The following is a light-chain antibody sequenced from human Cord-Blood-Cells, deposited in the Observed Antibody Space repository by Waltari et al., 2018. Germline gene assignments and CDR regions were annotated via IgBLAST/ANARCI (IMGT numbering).Light chain of an antibody. CDR3: QVWDSSTADWV. V-gene: IGLV3-9*01. CDR2: RDS. J-gene: IGLJ3*02. Sequence: SYELTQPLSVSVALGQTARITCGGNNIGSKNVHWYQQKPGQAPVLGIYRDSNRPSGITERFSGSNSGNTATLTISRAQAGDEADYYCQVWDSSTADWVFGGGTKRTVL. CDR1: NIGSKN.